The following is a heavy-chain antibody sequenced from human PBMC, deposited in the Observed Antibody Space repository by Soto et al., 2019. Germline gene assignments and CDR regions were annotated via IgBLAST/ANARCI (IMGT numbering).Heavy chain of an antibody. Sequence: QVQLVESGGGVVQPGRSLRLSCAASGFTFSSYAIHWVRQAPGKGLEWVAVISNDGSNKYYADSVKGRFTISRDNSKNTLYVQMNSLRAEDTAVYYCARETRAYDSWGQGTLVTVSS. V-gene: IGHV3-30-3*01. D-gene: IGHD5-12*01. CDR3: ARETRAYDS. J-gene: IGHJ4*02. CDR1: GFTFSSYA. CDR2: ISNDGSNK.